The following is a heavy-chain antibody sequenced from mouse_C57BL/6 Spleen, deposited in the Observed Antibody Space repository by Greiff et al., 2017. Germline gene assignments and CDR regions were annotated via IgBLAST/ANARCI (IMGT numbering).Heavy chain of an antibody. Sequence: VQLQQPGAELVKPGASVKLSCKASGYTFTSYWMHWVKQRPGQGLEWIGMIHPNSGSTNYNEKFKSKATLTVDKSSSTAYMQLSSLTSEDSAVYYCARSDYGSREGFAYWGQGTLVTVSA. CDR3: ARSDYGSREGFAY. V-gene: IGHV1-64*01. D-gene: IGHD1-1*01. J-gene: IGHJ3*01. CDR1: GYTFTSYW. CDR2: IHPNSGST.